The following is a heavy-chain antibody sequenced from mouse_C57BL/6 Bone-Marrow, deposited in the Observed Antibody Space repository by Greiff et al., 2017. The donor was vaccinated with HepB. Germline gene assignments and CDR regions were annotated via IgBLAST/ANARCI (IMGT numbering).Heavy chain of an antibody. J-gene: IGHJ3*01. CDR3: ARDYYYGSRGAY. CDR1: GYTFTSYG. CDR2: IYPRSGNT. D-gene: IGHD1-1*01. V-gene: IGHV1-81*01. Sequence: VKLQESGAELARPGASVKLSCKASGYTFTSYGISWVKQRTGQGLEWIGEIYPRSGNTYYNEKFKGKATLTADKSSSTAYMELRSLTSEDSAVYFCARDYYYGSRGAYWGQGTLVTVSA.